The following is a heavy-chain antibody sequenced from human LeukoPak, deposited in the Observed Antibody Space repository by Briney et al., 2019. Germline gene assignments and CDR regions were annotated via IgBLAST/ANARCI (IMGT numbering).Heavy chain of an antibody. J-gene: IGHJ3*02. D-gene: IGHD1-14*01. Sequence: GASVKVSCKASGGTFSSYAISWVRQAPGQGLERMGGIIPIFGTANYAQKFQGRVTITTDESTSTAYMELSSLRSEDTAVYYCANHPRGAFDIWGQGTMVTVSS. CDR3: ANHPRGAFDI. CDR2: IIPIFGTA. CDR1: GGTFSSYA. V-gene: IGHV1-69*05.